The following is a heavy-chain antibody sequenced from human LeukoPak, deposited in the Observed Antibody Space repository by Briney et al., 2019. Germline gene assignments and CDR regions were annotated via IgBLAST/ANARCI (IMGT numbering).Heavy chain of an antibody. Sequence: SVKVSCKASGGTFSSYAISWVRQAPGQGLEWMGRIIPILGIANYAQKFQGRVTITADKSTRTAYMELSSLRSEDTAVYYCARDEIAAAGSFDYWGQGTLVTVSS. D-gene: IGHD6-13*01. CDR2: IIPILGIA. J-gene: IGHJ4*02. CDR3: ARDEIAAAGSFDY. CDR1: GGTFSSYA. V-gene: IGHV1-69*04.